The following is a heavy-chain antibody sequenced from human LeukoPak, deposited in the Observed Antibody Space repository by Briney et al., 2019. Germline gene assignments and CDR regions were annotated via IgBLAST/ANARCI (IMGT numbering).Heavy chain of an antibody. J-gene: IGHJ5*02. CDR1: GGSISSYY. V-gene: IGHV4-4*07. D-gene: IGHD3-10*01. CDR2: IYTSGST. CDR3: ARDYYGSGFDP. Sequence: SETLSLTCTVSGGSISSYYWSWIRQPAGKGLERIGRIYTSGSTNYNPSLKSRVTISVDKSKNQFSLRLSSVTAADTAVYYCARDYYGSGFDPWGQGTLVTVSS.